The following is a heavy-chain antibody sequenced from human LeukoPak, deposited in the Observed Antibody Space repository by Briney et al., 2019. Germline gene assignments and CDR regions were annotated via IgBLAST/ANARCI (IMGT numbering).Heavy chain of an antibody. CDR1: GFTFSSCA. V-gene: IGHV3-23*01. Sequence: GGSLRLSCAASGFTFSSCAMSWVRQAPGKGLEWVSAISGSGGSTYYADSVKGRFTISRDNSKNTLYLQMNSLRAEDTAVYYCAKTREGIAVAEGILDYWGQGTLVTVSS. D-gene: IGHD6-19*01. CDR3: AKTREGIAVAEGILDY. J-gene: IGHJ4*02. CDR2: ISGSGGST.